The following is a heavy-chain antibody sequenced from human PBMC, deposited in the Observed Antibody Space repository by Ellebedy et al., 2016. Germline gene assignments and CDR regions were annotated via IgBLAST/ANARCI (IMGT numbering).Heavy chain of an antibody. V-gene: IGHV3-21*01. CDR2: ISSSSSYI. CDR3: ARDRGYYYGMDV. J-gene: IGHJ6*02. CDR1: GFTFSSYS. Sequence: GESLKISXAASGFTFSSYSMNWVRQAPGKGLEWVSSISSSSSYIYYADSVKGRFTISRDNAKNSLYLQMNSLRAEDTAVYYCARDRGYYYGMDVWGQGTTVTVSS.